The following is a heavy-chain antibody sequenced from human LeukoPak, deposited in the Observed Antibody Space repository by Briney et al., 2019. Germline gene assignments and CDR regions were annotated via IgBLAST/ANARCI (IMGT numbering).Heavy chain of an antibody. Sequence: GGSLRLSCAASGFTFSIHNMDWVRQAPGKGLEWISYISSGGDATHYADSVKGRFTISRDNAKNSLYMQMNSLTAEDTAVYYCAREQWLGQFDYWGQGTLVTVSS. D-gene: IGHD6-19*01. CDR2: ISSGGDAT. V-gene: IGHV3-48*01. CDR3: AREQWLGQFDY. CDR1: GFTFSIHN. J-gene: IGHJ4*02.